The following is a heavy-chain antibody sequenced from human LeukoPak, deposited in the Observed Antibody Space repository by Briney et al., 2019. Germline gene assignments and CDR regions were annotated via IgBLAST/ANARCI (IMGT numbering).Heavy chain of an antibody. D-gene: IGHD2-21*02. CDR2: INTNTGNP. J-gene: IGHJ4*02. CDR3: ARVVGCGGDCYSGSDY. CDR1: GYTFTSYY. Sequence: ASVKVSCKPSGYTFTSYYMHWVRQAPGQGLEWMGWINTNTGNPTYAQGFTGRFVFSLDSSVSTAYLQISSLKAEDTAVYYCARVVGCGGDCYSGSDYWGQGTLVTVSS. V-gene: IGHV7-4-1*02.